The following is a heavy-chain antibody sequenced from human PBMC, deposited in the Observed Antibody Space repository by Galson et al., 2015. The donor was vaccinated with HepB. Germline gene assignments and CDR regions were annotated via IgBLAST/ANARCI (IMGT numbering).Heavy chain of an antibody. Sequence: SLRLSCAASGFTFSTYAIHWVRQAPGKGLEWVAVISYDGGNEYYTDSLEGRFTISRDNSKNTLYLQMNSLRADDTAVYYCFGEGGYWGQGTLVTVSS. J-gene: IGHJ4*02. CDR2: ISYDGGNE. CDR1: GFTFSTYA. CDR3: FGEGGY. D-gene: IGHD3-3*01. V-gene: IGHV3-30*04.